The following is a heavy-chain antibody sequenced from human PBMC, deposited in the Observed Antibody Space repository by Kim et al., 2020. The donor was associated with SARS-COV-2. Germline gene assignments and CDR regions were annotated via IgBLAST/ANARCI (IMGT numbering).Heavy chain of an antibody. CDR1: GFTFSSYS. CDR2: ISSSSSTI. V-gene: IGHV3-48*04. D-gene: IGHD4-4*01. J-gene: IGHJ6*02. CDR3: AREGAEYSNYGGGYYYYYYGMDV. Sequence: GGSLRLSCAASGFTFSSYSMNWVRQAPGKGLEWVSYISSSSSTIYYADSVKGRFTISRDNAENSLYLQMNSLRAEDTAVYYCAREGAEYSNYGGGYYYYYYGMDVWGQGTTVTVSS.